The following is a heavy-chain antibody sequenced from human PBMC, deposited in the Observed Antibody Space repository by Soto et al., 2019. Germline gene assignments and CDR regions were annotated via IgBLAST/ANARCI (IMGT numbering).Heavy chain of an antibody. D-gene: IGHD2-2*01. J-gene: IGHJ6*02. CDR2: ISYDGSNK. CDR3: AKSFEDIVVVHGMDV. V-gene: IGHV3-30*18. CDR1: GFTFSSYG. Sequence: PWGSLRLSCAASGFTFSSYGMHWFRQSPGKGLEWVAVISYDGSNKYYADSVKGRFTISRDNSKNTLYLQMNSLRAEDTAVYYCAKSFEDIVVVHGMDVWGQGTTVTVSS.